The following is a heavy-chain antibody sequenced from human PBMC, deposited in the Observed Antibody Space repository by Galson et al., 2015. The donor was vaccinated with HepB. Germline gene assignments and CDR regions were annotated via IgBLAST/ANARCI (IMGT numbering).Heavy chain of an antibody. CDR3: ARGETVNGMDV. D-gene: IGHD4-17*01. CDR1: GFTVSSNY. J-gene: IGHJ6*02. Sequence: SLRLSCAASGFTVSSNYMSWVRQAPGKGLEWVSVIYSGGSTYYADSVKGRFTISRDNSKNTLYLQMNSLRAEDTAVYYWARGETVNGMDVWGQGTTVTVSS. CDR2: IYSGGST. V-gene: IGHV3-53*01.